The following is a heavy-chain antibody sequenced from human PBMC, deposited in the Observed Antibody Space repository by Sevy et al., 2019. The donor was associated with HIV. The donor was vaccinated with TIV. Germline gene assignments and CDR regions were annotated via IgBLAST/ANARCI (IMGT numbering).Heavy chain of an antibody. CDR3: ARDHGGLHDRYFDL. CDR1: GFTVSTNY. CDR2: IYTGGGT. D-gene: IGHD3-16*01. V-gene: IGHV3-53*01. Sequence: GGSLRLSCVASGFTVSTNYMSWIRQAPGKGLDWVSVIYTGGGTYYSDSVEGRFTISRDTSKNTIYLQMNSLRAEDTAVYYCARDHGGLHDRYFDLWGRGTLVTVSS. J-gene: IGHJ2*01.